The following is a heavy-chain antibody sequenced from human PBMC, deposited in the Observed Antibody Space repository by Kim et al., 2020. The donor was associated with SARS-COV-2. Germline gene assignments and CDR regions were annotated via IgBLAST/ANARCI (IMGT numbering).Heavy chain of an antibody. CDR1: GGSISSYY. CDR3: AGDKSSSPGVIWFDA. D-gene: IGHD6-6*01. CDR2: IYYSGNP. J-gene: IGHJ5*02. Sequence: SETLSLTCTVSGGSISSYYWSWIRQPPGKGLEWIGYIYYSGNPNYNPSLNSRATISVDTSKNQFSLKLSSVTAADTAVYYCAGDKSSSPGVIWFDAWGEGTLVTVAS. V-gene: IGHV4-59*13.